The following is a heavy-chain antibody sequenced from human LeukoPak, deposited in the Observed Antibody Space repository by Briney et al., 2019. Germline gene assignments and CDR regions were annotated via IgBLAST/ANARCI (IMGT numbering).Heavy chain of an antibody. V-gene: IGHV3-7*01. CDR2: IKQDGSEK. D-gene: IGHD1-1*01. Sequence: PGGSLRLSCAASGFTFSSYWMSWVRQAPGKGHQWVANIKQDGSEKYYVDSVKGRFTISRDNAKNSLYLQMNSLRAEDTAVYYCARDPELEPLDYWGQGTLVTVSS. J-gene: IGHJ4*02. CDR3: ARDPELEPLDY. CDR1: GFTFSSYW.